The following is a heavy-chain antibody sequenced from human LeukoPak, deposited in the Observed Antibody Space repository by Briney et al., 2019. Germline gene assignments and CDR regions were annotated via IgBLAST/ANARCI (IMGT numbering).Heavy chain of an antibody. D-gene: IGHD4-17*01. J-gene: IGHJ1*01. CDR2: IYPGDSDT. Sequence: GESLKISFKGSGYSFTSYWIGWVRQMPGKGLEWMGIIYPGDSDTRYSPSFQGQVTISADKSISTAYLQWSSLKASDTAMYYCPRRVRSNPDAGYFQHWGQGTLVTVSS. CDR3: PRRVRSNPDAGYFQH. V-gene: IGHV5-51*01. CDR1: GYSFTSYW.